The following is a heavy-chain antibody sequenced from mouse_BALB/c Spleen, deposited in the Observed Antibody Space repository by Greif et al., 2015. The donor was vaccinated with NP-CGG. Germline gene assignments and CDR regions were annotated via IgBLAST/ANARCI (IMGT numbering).Heavy chain of an antibody. V-gene: IGHV1-9*01. CDR2: ILPGSGST. D-gene: IGHD1-1*02. CDR1: GYTFSSYW. J-gene: IGHJ3*01. Sequence: QVQLQQSGAELMKPGASVKISCKATGYTFSSYWIEWVKQRPGHGLEWIGEILPGSGSTNYNEKFKGKATFTADTSSNTAYMQLSSLTSEDSAVYYCARWGGNQLSWFAYWGQGTLVTVSA. CDR3: ARWGGNQLSWFAY.